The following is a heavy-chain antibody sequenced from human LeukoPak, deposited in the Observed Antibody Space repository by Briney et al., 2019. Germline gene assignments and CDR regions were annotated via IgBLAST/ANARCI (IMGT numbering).Heavy chain of an antibody. J-gene: IGHJ4*02. CDR2: ISESGSGT. V-gene: IGHV3-23*01. D-gene: IGHD5-18*01. CDR1: GLTFSRYA. Sequence: GGSLRLSCAVSGLTFSRYAMSWVRQAPGKGLEWVSAISESGSGTYYADSVKGRFTISRDNSKDTLSLQMNSLRAEGTAVYYCAKDIAQGYTFGSIEQDYWGQGTPVTVSS. CDR3: AKDIAQGYTFGSIEQDY.